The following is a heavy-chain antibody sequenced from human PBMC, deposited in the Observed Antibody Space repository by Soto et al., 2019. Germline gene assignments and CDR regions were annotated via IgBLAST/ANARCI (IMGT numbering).Heavy chain of an antibody. D-gene: IGHD6-13*01. V-gene: IGHV4-59*01. CDR2: IYYSGST. J-gene: IGHJ5*02. Sequence: SETLSLTCTVSGGSISSYYWSWIRQPPGKGLEWIGYIYYSGSTNYNPSLKSRVTISVDTSKNQFSLKLSSVTAADTAVYYCARGGYSSSYGDNWLDPWGQGTLVTVSS. CDR1: GGSISSYY. CDR3: ARGGYSSSYGDNWLDP.